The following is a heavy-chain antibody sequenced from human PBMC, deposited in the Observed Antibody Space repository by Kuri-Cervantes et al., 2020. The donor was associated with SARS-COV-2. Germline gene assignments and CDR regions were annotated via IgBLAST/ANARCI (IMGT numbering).Heavy chain of an antibody. CDR2: MNPNSGIT. J-gene: IGHJ5*02. CDR3: ARGWGRESETILGVVMSFLNWFDP. D-gene: IGHD3-3*01. V-gene: IGHV1-8*02. CDR1: GYTFNIYD. Sequence: ASVKVSCKASGYTFNIYDIHWVRQATGQGLEWMGWMNPNSGITGYAQKFQGRVTMTRDTSRSTAYMELSSLKSEDTAVYYCARGWGRESETILGVVMSFLNWFDPWGQGTLVTVSS.